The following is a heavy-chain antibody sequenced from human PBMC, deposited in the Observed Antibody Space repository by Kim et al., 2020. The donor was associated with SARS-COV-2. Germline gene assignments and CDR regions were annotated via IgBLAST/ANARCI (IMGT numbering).Heavy chain of an antibody. J-gene: IGHJ4*02. CDR3: ARLALASPFHFDR. CDR2: MRHDGGAA. CDR1: GASISPYF. Sequence: SETLSLTFTVSGASISPYFWTWIRQTPNKALEWIAYMRHDGGAATYNPSLRGRATMSVDTSQNQFSLKLSYVTAADSAKYYCARLALASPFHFDRWGRG. D-gene: IGHD2-2*01. V-gene: IGHV4-59*13.